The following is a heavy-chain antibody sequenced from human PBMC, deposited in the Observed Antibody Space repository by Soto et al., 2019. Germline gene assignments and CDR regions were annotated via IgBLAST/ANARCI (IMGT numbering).Heavy chain of an antibody. CDR2: IYYSGST. Sequence: SETLSLTCTVSGVSISSSSYYWGWIRQPPGKGLEWIGSIYYSGSTYYNPSLKSRVTISVDTSKNQFSLKLSSVTAADTAVYYCARHVYDILTGYYKAPIGFDYWGQGTLVTVSS. CDR1: GVSISSSSYY. J-gene: IGHJ4*02. D-gene: IGHD3-9*01. CDR3: ARHVYDILTGYYKAPIGFDY. V-gene: IGHV4-39*01.